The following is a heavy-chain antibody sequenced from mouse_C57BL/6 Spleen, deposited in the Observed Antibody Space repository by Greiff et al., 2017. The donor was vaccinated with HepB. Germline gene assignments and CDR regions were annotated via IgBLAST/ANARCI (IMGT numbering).Heavy chain of an antibody. V-gene: IGHV6-6*01. CDR1: GFTFSDAW. CDR3: TRIYYDYDGTWFAY. J-gene: IGHJ3*01. D-gene: IGHD2-4*01. Sequence: EVQLVESGGGLVQPGGSMKLSCAASGFTFSDAWMDWVRQSPEKGLEWVAEIRNKANNHATYYAESVKGRFTISRDDSKSSVYLQMNSLRAEDTGIYYCTRIYYDYDGTWFAYWGQGTLVTVSA. CDR2: IRNKANNHAT.